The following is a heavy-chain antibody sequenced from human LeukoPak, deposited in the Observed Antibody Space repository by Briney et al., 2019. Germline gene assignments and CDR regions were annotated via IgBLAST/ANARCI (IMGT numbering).Heavy chain of an antibody. CDR2: ITTGDGNT. V-gene: IGHV3-23*01. J-gene: IGHJ4*02. CDR1: GLTFSSYT. Sequence: GGSLRLSCTASGLTFSSYTMTWVRQAPGKGLKWVSTITTGDGNTYYADSVKGRFTVSRDDSRNTLYLQMNSLRAEDTAVYYCAKDGGLWVSAHWGDSWGRGTLVTVSS. CDR3: AKDGGLWVSAHWGDS. D-gene: IGHD7-27*01.